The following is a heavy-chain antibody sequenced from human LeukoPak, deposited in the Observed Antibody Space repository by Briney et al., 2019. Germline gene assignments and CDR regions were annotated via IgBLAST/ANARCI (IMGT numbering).Heavy chain of an antibody. D-gene: IGHD2-2*01. V-gene: IGHV3-21*01. CDR2: ISSSSSYI. CDR3: ARDEGVVVPAASLAFDI. J-gene: IGHJ3*02. Sequence: PGGSLRLSCAASGFTFSSYSMNWVRQAPGKGLEWVSSISSSSSYIYYAESVKGRFTISRDNAKNSLYLQMNSLRAEDTAVYYCARDEGVVVPAASLAFDIWGQGTMVTVSS. CDR1: GFTFSSYS.